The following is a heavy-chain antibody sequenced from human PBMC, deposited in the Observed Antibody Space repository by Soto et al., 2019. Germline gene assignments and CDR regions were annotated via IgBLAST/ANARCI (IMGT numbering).Heavy chain of an antibody. CDR3: ATDDVLEARKNCSSTSCYTYYYYYYGMDV. CDR1: GYTLTELS. D-gene: IGHD2-2*02. Sequence: ASVKVSCKVSGYTLTELSMHWVRQAPGKGLEWMGGSDPEDGETIYAQKFQGRVTMTEDTPTDTAYMELSSLRSEDTAVYYCATDDVLEARKNCSSTSCYTYYYYYYGMDVWGQGTTVTV. V-gene: IGHV1-24*01. CDR2: SDPEDGET. J-gene: IGHJ6*02.